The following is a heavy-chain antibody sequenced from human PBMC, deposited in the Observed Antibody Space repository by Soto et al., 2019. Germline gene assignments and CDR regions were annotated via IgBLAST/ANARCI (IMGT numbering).Heavy chain of an antibody. D-gene: IGHD2-15*01. CDR1: GAPISSNDYF. V-gene: IGHV4-39*01. CDR3: AAIVVGATRHSDVDH. CDR2: MHASGGT. Sequence: SETLSLTCSVSGAPISSNDYFWAWIRQPPGRGLEFIASMHASGGTYHASSPKSRATMSLDTSKDQFSLKLQSVTAADTGTYYCAAIVVGATRHSDVDHCVQGTLVTVSS. J-gene: IGHJ4*02.